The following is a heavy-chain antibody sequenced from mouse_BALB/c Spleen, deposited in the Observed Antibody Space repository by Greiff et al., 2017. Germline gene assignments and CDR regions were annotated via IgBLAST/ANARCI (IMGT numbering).Heavy chain of an antibody. V-gene: IGHV5-12-2*01. D-gene: IGHD1-1*02. CDR1: GFTFSSYT. J-gene: IGHJ4*01. Sequence: EVKLVESGGGLVQPGGSLKLSCAASGFTFSSYTMSWVRQTPEKRLEWVAYISNGGGSTYYPDTVKGRFTISRDNAKNTLYLQMSSLKSEDTAMYYCARRVATNAMDYWGQGTSVTVSS. CDR3: ARRVATNAMDY. CDR2: ISNGGGST.